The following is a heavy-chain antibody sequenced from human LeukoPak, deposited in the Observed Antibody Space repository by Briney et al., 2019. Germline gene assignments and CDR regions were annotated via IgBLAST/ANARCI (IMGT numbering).Heavy chain of an antibody. V-gene: IGHV1-69*13. CDR1: GGTFSSYA. CDR2: IIPIFGTA. CDR3: ARGQLELRENYYGMDV. Sequence: ASVKVSCKASGGTFSSYAISWVRQAPGQGLEWMGGIIPIFGTANYAQKFQGRVTITAVESTSTAYMELSSLRSEDTAVYYCARGQLELRENYYGMDVWGQGTTVTVSS. J-gene: IGHJ6*02. D-gene: IGHD1-7*01.